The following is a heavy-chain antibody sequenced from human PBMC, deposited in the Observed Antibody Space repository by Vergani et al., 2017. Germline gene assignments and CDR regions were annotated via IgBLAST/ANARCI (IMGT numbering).Heavy chain of an antibody. J-gene: IGHJ4*02. V-gene: IGHV4-34*01. D-gene: IGHD3-10*01. Sequence: QVQLQQWGAGLLKPSETLSLTCAVYGGSFSGYYWSWIRQPPGKGLEWIGEINHSGSTNYNPSLKSRVTISVDTSKNQFSLKLSSVTAADTAVYYCARGITMVRGVTIIPHFDYWGQGTLVTVSS. CDR2: INHSGST. CDR3: ARGITMVRGVTIIPHFDY. CDR1: GGSFSGYY.